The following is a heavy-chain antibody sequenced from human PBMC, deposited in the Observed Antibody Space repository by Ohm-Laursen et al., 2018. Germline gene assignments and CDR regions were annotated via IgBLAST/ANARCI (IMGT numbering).Heavy chain of an antibody. J-gene: IGHJ4*02. Sequence: SLRLSCAASGFTVSSNYMSWVRQAPGKGLEWVAVIWYDGNRKYYAESVKGRFTVSRDDSKNTVYLQMNSLRAEDTAVYYCARDDDTSSHYSRFDYWGQGTLVTVSS. CDR1: GFTVSSNY. CDR2: IWYDGNRK. V-gene: IGHV3-33*08. D-gene: IGHD3-22*01. CDR3: ARDDDTSSHYSRFDY.